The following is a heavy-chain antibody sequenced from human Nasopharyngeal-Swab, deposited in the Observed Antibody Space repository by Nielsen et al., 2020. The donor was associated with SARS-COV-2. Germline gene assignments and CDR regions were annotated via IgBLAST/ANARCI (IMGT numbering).Heavy chain of an antibody. V-gene: IGHV5-51*01. Sequence: GESLKISCKGSGYSFTSYWVGWVRQMPGKGLEWMGIIYPGDSDTRYSPSFQGQVTISADKSISTAYLQWSSLKASDTAMYYCARLRYSSAWPAAFDYWGQGTLVTVSS. CDR1: GYSFTSYW. J-gene: IGHJ4*02. D-gene: IGHD6-19*01. CDR3: ARLRYSSAWPAAFDY. CDR2: IYPGDSDT.